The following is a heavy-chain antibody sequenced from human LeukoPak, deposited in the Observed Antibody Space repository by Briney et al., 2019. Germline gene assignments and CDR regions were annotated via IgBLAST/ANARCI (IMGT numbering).Heavy chain of an antibody. Sequence: GGSLRLSCAVSGFTVSSNYMSWVRQAPGKGLEWVSVIYSGGSTYYADSVKGRFTISRDNSKNTLYLQMNSLRAEDTAVYYCARDWGMRYMDVWGKGTTVTISS. CDR1: GFTVSSNY. V-gene: IGHV3-66*01. CDR2: IYSGGST. D-gene: IGHD2-8*01. J-gene: IGHJ6*03. CDR3: ARDWGMRYMDV.